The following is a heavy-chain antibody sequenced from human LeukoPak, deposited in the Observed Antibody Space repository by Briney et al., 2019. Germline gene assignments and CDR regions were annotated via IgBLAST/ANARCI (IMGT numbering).Heavy chain of an antibody. V-gene: IGHV4-38-2*01. J-gene: IGHJ4*02. CDR3: ARWAGNSYYDFWSGYYLDY. Sequence: SETLSLTCAVSGYSISSGYYWGWIRQPPGKGLEWIGSIYHSVSTYYNPSPKSRVTISVDTSKNQFCLKLSSVTAADTALYYCARWAGNSYYDFWSGYYLDYWGQGTLVTVSS. CDR2: IYHSVST. CDR1: GYSISSGYY. D-gene: IGHD3-3*01.